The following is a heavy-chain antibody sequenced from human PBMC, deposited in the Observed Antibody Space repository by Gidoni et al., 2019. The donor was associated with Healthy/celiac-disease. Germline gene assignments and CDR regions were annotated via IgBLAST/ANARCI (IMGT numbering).Heavy chain of an antibody. D-gene: IGHD7-27*01. J-gene: IGHJ6*02. Sequence: EVQLLESGGGLVQPGGSLRLSCAASGFTFSSYAMSWVRQAPGKGLEWVSAISGSGGSTYYADSVKGRFTISRDNSKNTLYLQMNSLRAEDTAVYYCAKRQAQMGIADYYGMDVWGQGTTVTVSS. CDR3: AKRQAQMGIADYYGMDV. CDR2: ISGSGGST. CDR1: GFTFSSYA. V-gene: IGHV3-23*01.